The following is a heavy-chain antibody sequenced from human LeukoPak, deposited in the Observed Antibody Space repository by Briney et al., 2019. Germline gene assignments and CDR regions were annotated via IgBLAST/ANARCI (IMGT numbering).Heavy chain of an antibody. CDR1: GGSICLYY. D-gene: IGHD3-10*01. J-gene: IGHJ4*02. CDR2: IYYSGST. V-gene: IGHV4-59*01. CDR3: ARGGDFSASPTLY. Sequence: SQTLSLTCTVSGGSICLYYWGWIRQPPGKGLEWIGDIYYSGSTNYNPSLKSRVTLSVDTSRNQFSLRMSSVTAADTAVYYCARGGDFSASPTLYWGQGTLVTVSS.